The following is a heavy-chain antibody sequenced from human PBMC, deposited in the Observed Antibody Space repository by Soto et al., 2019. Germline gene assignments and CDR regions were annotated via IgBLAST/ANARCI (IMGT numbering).Heavy chain of an antibody. D-gene: IGHD2-15*01. CDR1: GFTFDDYA. J-gene: IGHJ6*02. CDR3: AKEGLPYYYYGMDV. CDR2: ISWNSGSI. V-gene: IGHV3-9*01. Sequence: QPGGSLRLSCAASGFTFDDYAMHWVRQAPGKGLEWVSGISWNSGSIGYADSVKGRFTISRDNAKNSLYLQMNSLRAEDTALYYCAKEGLPYYYYGMDVWGQGTTVTVSS.